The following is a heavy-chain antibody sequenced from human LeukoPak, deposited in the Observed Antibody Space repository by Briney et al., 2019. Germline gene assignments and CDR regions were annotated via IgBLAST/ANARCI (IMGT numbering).Heavy chain of an antibody. CDR2: IWYDGSDK. CDR1: GFTFSSYG. CDR3: ARDRGDTAMVLSPDY. J-gene: IGHJ4*02. Sequence: PGGSLRLSCAASGFTFSSYGMHWVRQAPGKGLEWVAVIWYDGSDKYYADSVKGRFTISRDNSKNTLYVQMNSLIAEDTAVYYCARDRGDTAMVLSPDYWGQGTLVTVSS. D-gene: IGHD5-18*01. V-gene: IGHV3-33*01.